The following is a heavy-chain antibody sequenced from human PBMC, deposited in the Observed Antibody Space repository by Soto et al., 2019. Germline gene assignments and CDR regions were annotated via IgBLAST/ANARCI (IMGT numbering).Heavy chain of an antibody. CDR2: IYYSGST. D-gene: IGHD1-7*01. CDR3: ARRAWNYEEDYYYYMDV. CDR1: GGSISSYY. V-gene: IGHV4-59*01. J-gene: IGHJ6*03. Sequence: SETLSLTCTVSGGSISSYYWSWIRQPPGKGLEWIGYIYYSGSTNYNPSLKSRVTISVDTSKNQFSLKLSSVTAADTAVYYCARRAWNYEEDYYYYMDVWGKGTTVTVSS.